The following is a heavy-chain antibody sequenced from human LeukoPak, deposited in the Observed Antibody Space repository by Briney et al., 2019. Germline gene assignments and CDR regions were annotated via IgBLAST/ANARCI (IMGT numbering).Heavy chain of an antibody. V-gene: IGHV3-33*01. CDR3: ARDLGITADGNYFDY. J-gene: IGHJ4*02. CDR1: GFTFSDYG. Sequence: TGGSLRRSCAASGFTFSDYGMHWVRQAPGKGLEWVAVVWFDGSNKYYADSVEGRFTVSRDNSKYTVNLLMNSLRAEDTAVYYCARDLGITADGNYFDYWGQGTLVTVSS. D-gene: IGHD6-13*01. CDR2: VWFDGSNK.